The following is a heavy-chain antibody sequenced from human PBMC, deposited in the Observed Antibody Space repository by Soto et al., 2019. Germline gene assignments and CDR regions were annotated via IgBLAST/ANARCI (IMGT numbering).Heavy chain of an antibody. CDR2: ISPYNYNT. CDR3: ARDPLSSSAPLDY. V-gene: IGHV1-18*01. Sequence: ASVKVSCQASGDTFTSSGISWVRRAPGQGLEWVGWISPYNYNTKYAEKFQDRVLMTTDTSTSTVYMDLRSLISDDTAMYSCARDPLSSSAPLDYRGPASLVPLSS. J-gene: IGHJ4*02. D-gene: IGHD6-6*01. CDR1: GDTFTSSG.